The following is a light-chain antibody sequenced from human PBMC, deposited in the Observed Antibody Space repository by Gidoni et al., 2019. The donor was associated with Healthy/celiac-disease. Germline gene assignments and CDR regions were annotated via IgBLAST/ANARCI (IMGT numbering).Light chain of an antibody. CDR1: QSVSSY. Sequence: EIVLTQSPATLSLSPGERATLSCRASQSVSSYLAWSQQQPGQAPRLLIYDASNRATGIPARFSGSGSGTDFTLTISSLEPEDFAVYYCQQRSNWPSTFGGGTKVEIK. CDR2: DAS. J-gene: IGKJ4*01. CDR3: QQRSNWPST. V-gene: IGKV3-11*01.